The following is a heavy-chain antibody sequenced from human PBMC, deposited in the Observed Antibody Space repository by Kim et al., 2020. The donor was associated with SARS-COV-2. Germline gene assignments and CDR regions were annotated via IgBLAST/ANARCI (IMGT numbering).Heavy chain of an antibody. Sequence: SVKVSCKASGGTFSSYAISWVRQAPGQGLEWMGGIIPIFGTANYAQKFQGRVTITADESTSTAYMELSSLRSEDTAVYYCARDGVATDAFVIWGQGTMVTVSS. CDR3: ARDGVATDAFVI. CDR1: GGTFSSYA. CDR2: IIPIFGTA. D-gene: IGHD1-26*01. J-gene: IGHJ3*02. V-gene: IGHV1-69*13.